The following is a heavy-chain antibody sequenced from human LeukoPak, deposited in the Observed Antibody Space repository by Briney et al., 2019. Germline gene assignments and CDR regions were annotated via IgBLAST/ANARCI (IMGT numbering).Heavy chain of an antibody. CDR1: GVSISSGGYS. CDR2: IYHSGST. D-gene: IGHD6-13*01. Sequence: SQTLSLTCAVSGVSISSGGYSWSWIRQPPGKGLEWIGYIYHSGSTYYNPSLKSRVTISVDRSKNQFSMKLCYVTAAERAVYYGASSSSWSSDLDYWGQGTLVTVSS. V-gene: IGHV4-30-2*01. J-gene: IGHJ4*02. CDR3: ASSSSWSSDLDY.